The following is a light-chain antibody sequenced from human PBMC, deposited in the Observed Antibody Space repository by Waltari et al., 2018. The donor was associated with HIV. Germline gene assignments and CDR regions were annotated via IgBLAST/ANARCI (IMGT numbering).Light chain of an antibody. Sequence: QSLLTQSPSASGTPGQRVNISCFGTSSNIGSRSVNWYQHFPGTPPKLLIFSNTGRPSGVPDRFSGSKSGTSASLAISGLHSQDEADYYCSAWDVTLNGLVFGGGTRLSVL. CDR1: SSNIGSRS. CDR3: SAWDVTLNGLV. V-gene: IGLV1-44*01. CDR2: SNT. J-gene: IGLJ2*01.